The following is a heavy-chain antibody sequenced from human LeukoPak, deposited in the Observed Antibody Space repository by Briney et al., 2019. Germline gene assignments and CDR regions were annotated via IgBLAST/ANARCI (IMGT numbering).Heavy chain of an antibody. CDR2: INHSGST. D-gene: IGHD5-18*01. J-gene: IGHJ4*02. V-gene: IGHV4-34*01. Sequence: SETLSLTCAVYGGSFSGYYWSWIRQPPGKGLEWTGEINHSGSTNYNPSLKSRVTISVDTSKNQFSLKLSSVTAADTAVYYCARGGLSGYSYGYYFDYWGQGTLVTVSS. CDR3: ARGGLSGYSYGYYFDY. CDR1: GGSFSGYY.